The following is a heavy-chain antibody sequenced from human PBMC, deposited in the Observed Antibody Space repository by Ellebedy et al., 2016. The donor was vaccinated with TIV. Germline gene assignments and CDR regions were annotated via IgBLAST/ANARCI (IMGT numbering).Heavy chain of an antibody. CDR1: GSTFGDFA. J-gene: IGHJ6*02. CDR3: TREAANWNYPYYYYNGMDV. D-gene: IGHD1-7*01. CDR2: IGSKGYGGTT. V-gene: IGHV3-49*04. Sequence: GESLKISXTASGSTFGDFAISWVRQAPGKGLEWVGFIGSKGYGGTTQYAASVKGRFTISRDDSKSIAYLQMNSLKTVDTALYYCTREAANWNYPYYYYNGMDVWGQGTTVTVSS.